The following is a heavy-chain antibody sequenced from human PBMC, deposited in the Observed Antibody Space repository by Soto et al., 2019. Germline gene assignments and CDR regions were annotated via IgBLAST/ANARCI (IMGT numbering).Heavy chain of an antibody. CDR3: ARFGEWMDV. J-gene: IGHJ6*02. CDR2: IKQDGSEK. D-gene: IGHD3-10*01. CDR1: GFIFFSYS. Sequence: EVQLVDSGGGLVQPGGSLRLSCASSGFIFFSYSMNWVRQAPGKGLEWVANIKQDGSEKHYVDSVKGRFTISRDNAKNSLYLQMNSVRAEDTAVYYCARFGEWMDVWGQGTTVTVSS. V-gene: IGHV3-7*03.